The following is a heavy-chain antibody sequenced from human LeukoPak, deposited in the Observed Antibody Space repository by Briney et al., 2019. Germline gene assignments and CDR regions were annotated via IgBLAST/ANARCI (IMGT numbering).Heavy chain of an antibody. CDR3: ARDFSKLRFLEWSGFDP. V-gene: IGHV1-2*06. Sequence: ASVKVSCKASGYTFTGYYMHWVRQAPGQGLEWMGRINPNSGGTNYAQKFQGRVTMTRDTSISTAYMELSRLRSDDTAVYYCARDFSKLRFLEWSGFDPWGQGTLVTVSS. D-gene: IGHD3-3*01. CDR2: INPNSGGT. J-gene: IGHJ5*02. CDR1: GYTFTGYY.